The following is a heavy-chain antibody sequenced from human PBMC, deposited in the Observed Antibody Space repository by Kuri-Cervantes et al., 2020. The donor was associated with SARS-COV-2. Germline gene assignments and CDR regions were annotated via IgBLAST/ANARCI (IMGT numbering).Heavy chain of an antibody. J-gene: IGHJ6*02. CDR2: IYSGGST. V-gene: IGHV3-66*01. Sequence: GESLKISCAASGFTVSSNYMSWVRQAPGKGLEWVSVIYSGGSTYYADSVKGRFTISRDNSKNTLYLQMGSLRAEDMAVYYCARVHTPKAYYYYGTDVWGQGTTVTVSS. CDR1: GFTVSSNY. CDR3: ARVHTPKAYYYYGTDV.